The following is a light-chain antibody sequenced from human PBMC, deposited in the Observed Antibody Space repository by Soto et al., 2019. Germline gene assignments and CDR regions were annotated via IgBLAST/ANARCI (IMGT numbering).Light chain of an antibody. J-gene: IGKJ1*01. Sequence: EIVLTQSPATLSLSPGERATLSCRASQSVSSYLAWYQQKPGQAPRLLIYDASNRATGIPARFSGSGSGTDFTLTLTRLEPEDFAVYYCQQYGNSPATFGQGTKVDIK. CDR3: QQYGNSPAT. CDR1: QSVSSY. CDR2: DAS. V-gene: IGKV3-11*01.